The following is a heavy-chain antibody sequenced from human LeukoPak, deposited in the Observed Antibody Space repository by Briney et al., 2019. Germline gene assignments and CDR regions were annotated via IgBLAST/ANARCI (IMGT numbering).Heavy chain of an antibody. CDR2: IYTSGST. CDR3: ARDRGSYGLDY. V-gene: IGHV4-4*07. CDR1: GGSISSYY. Sequence: SETLSLTCTVSGGSISSYYCSWIRQPAGKGLEWIGRIYTSGSTNCNPSLKSRVTMLVDTSKNQFSLKLSSVTAADTAVYYCARDRGSYGLDYWGQGTLVTVSS. J-gene: IGHJ4*02. D-gene: IGHD1-26*01.